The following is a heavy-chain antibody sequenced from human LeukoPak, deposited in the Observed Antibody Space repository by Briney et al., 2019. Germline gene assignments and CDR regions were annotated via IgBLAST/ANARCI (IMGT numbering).Heavy chain of an antibody. Sequence: PGGSLRLSCAASGFTFSSYSMNWVRQAPGKGLEWVSYISSSSSTIYYADSVKGRFTISRDNAKNSLYLHMNSMRAEDTAVYYCARELLNNDAFDIWGQGTMVTVSS. J-gene: IGHJ3*02. CDR2: ISSSSSTI. V-gene: IGHV3-48*01. CDR3: ARELLNNDAFDI. CDR1: GFTFSSYS. D-gene: IGHD3-10*01.